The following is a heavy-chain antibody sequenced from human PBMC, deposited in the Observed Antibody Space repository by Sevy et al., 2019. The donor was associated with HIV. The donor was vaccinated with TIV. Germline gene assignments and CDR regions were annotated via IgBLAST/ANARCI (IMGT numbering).Heavy chain of an antibody. CDR2: IKEDGNEN. Sequence: GGSLRLSCAASGFTFSTYNHYWMTWVRQAPGKGLEWVANIKEDGNENYYVDSVKGRLTISRDNAKNSVYLQMNSLRAEDTAVYYCVRERPYESSGPFGIWGQGILVTVSS. CDR3: VRERPYESSGPFGI. D-gene: IGHD3-22*01. J-gene: IGHJ4*02. V-gene: IGHV3-7*01. CDR1: GFTFSTYNHYW.